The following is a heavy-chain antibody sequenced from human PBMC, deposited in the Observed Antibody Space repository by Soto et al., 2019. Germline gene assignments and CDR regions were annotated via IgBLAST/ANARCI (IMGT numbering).Heavy chain of an antibody. CDR1: GYSFTSYW. CDR3: ARNRPAPPSKYGMDV. Sequence: GESLKISCKGSGYSFTSYWIGWVRQMPGKGLEWMGIIYPGDSDTRYSPSFQVQVTISADKSISTAYLQWSSLKASDTAMYYCARNRPAPPSKYGMDVWGQGTTVTVSS. V-gene: IGHV5-51*01. J-gene: IGHJ6*02. CDR2: IYPGDSDT.